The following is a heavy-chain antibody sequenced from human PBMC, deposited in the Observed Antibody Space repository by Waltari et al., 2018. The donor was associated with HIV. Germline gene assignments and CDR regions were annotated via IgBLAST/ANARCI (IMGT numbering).Heavy chain of an antibody. V-gene: IGHV3-33*01. Sequence: QVQLVESGGGVVQPGRSLRLSCAASGFTFSRYGMHWVRQAQVKGIDWVACKWYDGSNQYYASSGKVRFTISSDNSKTTLYLQLNSLRAEDTAAYYCAREDLLYCCCYCYPGDSWGQGTLVTVSS. D-gene: IGHD2-21*02. CDR2: KWYDGSNQ. CDR3: AREDLLYCCCYCYPGDS. CDR1: GFTFSRYG. J-gene: IGHJ4*02.